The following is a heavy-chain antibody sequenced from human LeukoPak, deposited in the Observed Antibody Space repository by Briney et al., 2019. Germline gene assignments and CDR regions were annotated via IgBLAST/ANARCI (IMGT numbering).Heavy chain of an antibody. CDR2: INPNSGGT. D-gene: IGHD6-13*01. J-gene: IGHJ1*01. V-gene: IGHV1-2*04. CDR1: GYTFTGYY. Sequence: ASVTVSCKASGYTFTGYYMHWVRQAPGQGLEWMGWINPNSGGTNYAQKFQGWVTMTRDTSISTAYMELSRLRSDDTAVYYCAREGIAAAGTRVNFQHWGQGTLVTVSS. CDR3: AREGIAAAGTRVNFQH.